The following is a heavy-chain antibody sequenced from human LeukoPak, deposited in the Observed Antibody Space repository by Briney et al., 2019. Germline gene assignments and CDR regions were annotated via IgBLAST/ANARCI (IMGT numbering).Heavy chain of an antibody. V-gene: IGHV4-59*08. D-gene: IGHD2-15*01. J-gene: IGHJ4*02. CDR1: GGSISNDY. Sequence: SETLSLTCTVSGGSISNDYWSWIRQSPGKGLEWIASIYYSGSTYYNPSLKSRVTISVSTSKNQFSLKLTSVTAADTAMYYCARHREEYCSGGSCYARGIDFWGQGLLVTVSP. CDR2: IYYSGST. CDR3: ARHREEYCSGGSCYARGIDF.